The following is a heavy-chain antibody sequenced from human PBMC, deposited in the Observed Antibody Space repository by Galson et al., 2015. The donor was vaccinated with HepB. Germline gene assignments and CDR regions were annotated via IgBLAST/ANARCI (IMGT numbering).Heavy chain of an antibody. CDR1: GYTFTSYG. D-gene: IGHD6-19*01. V-gene: IGHV1-18*04. J-gene: IGHJ6*02. CDR3: ARDGLGGWLAPHYYGMDV. CDR2: ISAYNGNT. Sequence: VKVSCKASGYTFTSYGISWVRQAPGQGLEWMGWISAYNGNTNYAQKLQGRVTMTTDTSTSTAYMELRSLRSDDTAVYYCARDGLGGWLAPHYYGMDVWGQGTTVTVSS.